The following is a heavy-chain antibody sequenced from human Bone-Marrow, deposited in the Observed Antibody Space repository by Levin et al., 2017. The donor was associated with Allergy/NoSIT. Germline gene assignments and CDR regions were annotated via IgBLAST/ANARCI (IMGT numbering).Heavy chain of an antibody. CDR1: GFTFSNYG. CDR3: TKAGGGGVDV. CDR2: ITYDGTNK. D-gene: IGHD2-15*01. Sequence: PGGSLRLSCAASGFTFSNYGMHWVRQAPGKGLEWVGVITYDGTNKNYADSVKGRFTISRDNSKNRLDLQMNSLSAEDTALYYCTKAGGGGVDVWGQGKMVTVSS. J-gene: IGHJ3*01. V-gene: IGHV3-30*13.